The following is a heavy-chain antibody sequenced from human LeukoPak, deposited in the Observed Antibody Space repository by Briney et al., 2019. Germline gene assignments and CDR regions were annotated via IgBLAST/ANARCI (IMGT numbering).Heavy chain of an antibody. V-gene: IGHV4-34*01. D-gene: IGHD3-10*01. CDR3: ARGRRIRGLVRFGHPDAFDI. CDR1: GGSFSGYY. CDR2: INHSGST. Sequence: SETLSLTCAVYGGSFSGYYWSWIRQPPGKGLEWIGEINHSGSTNYNPSLKSRVTISVDTSKNQFSLKLSSVTAADTAVYYCARGRRIRGLVRFGHPDAFDIWGQGTMVTVSS. J-gene: IGHJ3*02.